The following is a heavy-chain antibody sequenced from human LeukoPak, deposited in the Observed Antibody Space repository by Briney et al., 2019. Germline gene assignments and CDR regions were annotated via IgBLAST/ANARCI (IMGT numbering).Heavy chain of an antibody. CDR3: ARDRTIFGVVIAPFDY. V-gene: IGHV3-53*01. CDR2: IYSGGST. Sequence: PGGSLRLSCAASGFTVSSNYMSWVRQAPGKGLEWGSVIYSGGSTYYSGSVKGRFTISRDNSKKTLYLQMNSLRAEDTAVYYCARDRTIFGVVIAPFDYWGQGTLVTVSS. CDR1: GFTVSSNY. J-gene: IGHJ4*02. D-gene: IGHD3-3*01.